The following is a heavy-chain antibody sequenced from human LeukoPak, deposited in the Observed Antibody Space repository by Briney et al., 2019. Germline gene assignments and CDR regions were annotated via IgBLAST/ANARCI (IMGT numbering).Heavy chain of an antibody. V-gene: IGHV1-46*01. CDR2: INPSGGST. D-gene: IGHD3-3*02. Sequence: ASVKASCKASGYTFTSYYMHWVRQAPGQGLEWMGIINPSGGSTSYAQKFQGRVTMTRDTSTSTVYMELSSLRSEDTAVYYCARTLAVLGGWFDPWGQGTLVTVSS. CDR1: GYTFTSYY. J-gene: IGHJ5*02. CDR3: ARTLAVLGGWFDP.